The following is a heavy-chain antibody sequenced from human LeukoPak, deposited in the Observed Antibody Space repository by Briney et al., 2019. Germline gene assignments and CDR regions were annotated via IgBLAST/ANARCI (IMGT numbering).Heavy chain of an antibody. D-gene: IGHD3-10*01. Sequence: GGSLRLSCAASGFTFSSYAMTWVRQAPGKGLEWVSGVSGSGGSTYYADSVKGRFTISGDNSKNTLYLQMNSLRAEDTAVYYCARSDTYYYGSEYWGQGTLVTVSS. CDR1: GFTFSSYA. CDR3: ARSDTYYYGSEY. CDR2: VSGSGGST. J-gene: IGHJ4*02. V-gene: IGHV3-23*01.